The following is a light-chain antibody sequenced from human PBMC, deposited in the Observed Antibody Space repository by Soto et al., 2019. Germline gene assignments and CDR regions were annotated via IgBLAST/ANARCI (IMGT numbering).Light chain of an antibody. CDR2: GAS. J-gene: IGKJ4*01. V-gene: IGKV3-20*01. CDR1: QSVSSSY. Sequence: EIVLTQSPGTLSLSPGERATLSCRASQSVSSSYLAWYQQKPGQAPRLLIYGASSRATGIPDRFSGSGSGTDFTLTISRLDPEDFAVYYCQQYGRSPPFTFGGGTKVEIK. CDR3: QQYGRSPPFT.